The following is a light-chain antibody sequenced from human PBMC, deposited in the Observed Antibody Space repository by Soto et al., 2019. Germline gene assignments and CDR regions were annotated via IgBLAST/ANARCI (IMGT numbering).Light chain of an antibody. CDR1: QSVGRNY. V-gene: IGKV3D-7*01. CDR2: GAS. CDR3: QQYTNFPWT. Sequence: IILKQSPATLSLSPKGIGTLSFMASQSVGRNYLAWVQQKSGQAPRLVIYGASSRAAGIPVRFSGSGSGTEFTLTISSLQPDDFATYYCQQYTNFPWTFGHGSKVDIK. J-gene: IGKJ1*01.